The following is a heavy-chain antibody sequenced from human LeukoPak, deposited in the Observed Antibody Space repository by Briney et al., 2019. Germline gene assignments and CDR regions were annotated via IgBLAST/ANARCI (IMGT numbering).Heavy chain of an antibody. J-gene: IGHJ4*02. CDR1: GFTKEA. CDR3: ARDRIGGDY. Sequence: ASVKVSCKAFGFTKEAISWVRQAPGQGLEWMGWISAYNGATKYADKFQDRFTMTTDPDTDTAYMQLRSLRSDDTAVYYCARDRIGGDYWGQGTLVTVSS. V-gene: IGHV1-18*01. CDR2: ISAYNGAT. D-gene: IGHD3-16*01.